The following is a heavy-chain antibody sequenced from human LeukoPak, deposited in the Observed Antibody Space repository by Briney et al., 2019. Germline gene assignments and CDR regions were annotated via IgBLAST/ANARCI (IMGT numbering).Heavy chain of an antibody. D-gene: IGHD6-13*01. CDR3: AIYLAAAGTR. CDR1: GFTFSSYE. CDR2: ISSSGSTI. V-gene: IGHV3-48*03. Sequence: PGGSLRLSCAASGFTFSSYEMNWVRQAPGKGLEWVSYISSSGSTIYYADSVKGRFTISRDNAKNSLYLQMNSLRAEDTAVYYCAIYLAAAGTRWGQGTLVTVSS. J-gene: IGHJ4*02.